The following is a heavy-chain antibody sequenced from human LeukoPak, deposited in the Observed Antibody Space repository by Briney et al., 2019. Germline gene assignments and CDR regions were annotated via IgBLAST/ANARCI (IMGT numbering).Heavy chain of an antibody. CDR1: GGSFSGYY. Sequence: SETLSLTCAVYGGSFSGYYWSWIRQPPGKGLEWIGEINHSGSTNYNPSLKSRVTISVDTSKNQFSLKLSSVTAADTAVYYCARGTVYDFWSGYYRKNYFDYWGQGTLVTVSS. D-gene: IGHD3-3*01. CDR3: ARGTVYDFWSGYYRKNYFDY. CDR2: INHSGST. J-gene: IGHJ4*02. V-gene: IGHV4-34*01.